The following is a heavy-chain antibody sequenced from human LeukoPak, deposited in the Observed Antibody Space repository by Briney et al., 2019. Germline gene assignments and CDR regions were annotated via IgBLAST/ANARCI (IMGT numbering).Heavy chain of an antibody. J-gene: IGHJ4*02. Sequence: GRSLRLSCAASGFTFDDYAMHWVRQAPGKGLEWVSGISWNSGSIGYADSVKGRFTISRDNAKNSLYLQMNSLRAEDTALYYCAKDREYSSGSEFDYWGQGTLVTVSS. CDR1: GFTFDDYA. CDR3: AKDREYSSGSEFDY. CDR2: ISWNSGSI. V-gene: IGHV3-9*01. D-gene: IGHD6-19*01.